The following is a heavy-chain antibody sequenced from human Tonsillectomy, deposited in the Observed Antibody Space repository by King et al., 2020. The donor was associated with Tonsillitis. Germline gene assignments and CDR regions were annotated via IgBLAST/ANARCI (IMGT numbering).Heavy chain of an antibody. J-gene: IGHJ3*02. CDR3: ARVARFAGGMAFDI. CDR1: GGSISSYY. CDR2: IYYSGST. V-gene: IGHV4-59*01. Sequence: VQLQESGPGLVKPSETLSLTCTVSGGSISSYYWSWIRQPPGKGLEWIGYIYYSGSTNYNPSLQSRVTISVDTSKNQFSLKLSSVTAADTAVYYCARVARFAGGMAFDIWGQGTMVTVSS. D-gene: IGHD3-16*01.